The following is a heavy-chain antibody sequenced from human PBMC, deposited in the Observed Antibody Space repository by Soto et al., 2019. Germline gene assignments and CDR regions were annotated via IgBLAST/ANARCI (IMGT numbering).Heavy chain of an antibody. D-gene: IGHD3-3*01. V-gene: IGHV1-69*01. J-gene: IGHJ4*02. CDR1: GGTFSSYA. CDR3: ARDNGIELRLGVGFDY. Sequence: QVQLVQSGAEVKKPGSSVKVSCKASGGTFSSYAISWVRQAPGQGLEWMGGIIPIFGTANYAQKFQGRVTITADESTSTAYMELSSLRSEDTAVSYCARDNGIELRLGVGFDYWGQGTLVTVSS. CDR2: IIPIFGTA.